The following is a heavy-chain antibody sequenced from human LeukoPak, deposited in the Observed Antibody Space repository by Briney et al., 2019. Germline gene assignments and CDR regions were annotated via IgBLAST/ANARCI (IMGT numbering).Heavy chain of an antibody. D-gene: IGHD3-9*01. V-gene: IGHV3-53*01. CDR3: ARVSFDLPDY. Sequence: GGSLRLSCAASGLTVSSNYMSWVSQAPGKGLEWVSVIYSGGETFYADSVRGRFTISRDNSKNTLYLQMNSLRAEDSAVYYCARVSFDLPDYWGQGTVVTVSS. J-gene: IGHJ4*02. CDR1: GLTVSSNY. CDR2: IYSGGET.